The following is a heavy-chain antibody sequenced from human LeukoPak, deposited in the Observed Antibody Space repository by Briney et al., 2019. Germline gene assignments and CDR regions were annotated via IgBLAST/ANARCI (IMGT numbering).Heavy chain of an antibody. J-gene: IGHJ4*02. CDR1: GDSVSSNSAA. V-gene: IGHV6-1*01. CDR2: TYYRSKWYN. Sequence: SQTLSLTCAISGDSVSSNSAAWNWIRQSPSRGLEWLGRTYYRSKWYNDYAVSVKSRITMKPDTSKNQFSLQLNSVTPEDTAVYYCARDLNYGDYNGGNFDYWGQGTLVTVSS. D-gene: IGHD4-17*01. CDR3: ARDLNYGDYNGGNFDY.